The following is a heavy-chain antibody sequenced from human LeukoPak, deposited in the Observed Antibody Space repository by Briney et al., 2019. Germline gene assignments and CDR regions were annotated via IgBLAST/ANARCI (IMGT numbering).Heavy chain of an antibody. D-gene: IGHD6-19*01. Sequence: SETLSLTCSVSGGSISISSNYWGWIRQPPGKGLEWIGSIYYSGTTYYNPSLKSRVTISVDTSKNQFSLKLNSVTAADTAVYYCAREVVEYTSGWCGHWFDPWGQGTLVTVSS. CDR1: GGSISISSNY. CDR2: IYYSGTT. J-gene: IGHJ5*02. V-gene: IGHV4-39*02. CDR3: AREVVEYTSGWCGHWFDP.